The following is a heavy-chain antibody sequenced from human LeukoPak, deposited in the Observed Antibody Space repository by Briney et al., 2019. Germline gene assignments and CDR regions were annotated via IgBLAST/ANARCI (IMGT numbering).Heavy chain of an antibody. J-gene: IGHJ5*02. CDR2: IYYIGST. Sequence: PSETLSLTCTVSGGSISSSSYYWGWIRQPPGKGLEWIVSIYYIGSTYYNPSLKSRVTISVDTSKNQFSLKLSSVTAADKAVYYCYGQRGGYGGNVNWFDPWGQGTLVTVSS. CDR3: YGQRGGYGGNVNWFDP. D-gene: IGHD4-23*01. V-gene: IGHV4-39*01. CDR1: GGSISSSSYY.